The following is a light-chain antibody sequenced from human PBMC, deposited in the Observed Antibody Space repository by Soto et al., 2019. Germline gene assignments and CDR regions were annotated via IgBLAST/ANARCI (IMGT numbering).Light chain of an antibody. J-gene: IGKJ3*01. CDR1: QSITSSF. V-gene: IGKV3-20*01. Sequence: EIVLTQSPGTLSLSPGERASLSCRASQSITSSFLAWYQQKPGQAPRLLIYGASNRATGIPDRFSGSGSGTDFTLTIRRLEPEDFAVYYCQQYANSPFTFGPGTKVDI. CDR3: QQYANSPFT. CDR2: GAS.